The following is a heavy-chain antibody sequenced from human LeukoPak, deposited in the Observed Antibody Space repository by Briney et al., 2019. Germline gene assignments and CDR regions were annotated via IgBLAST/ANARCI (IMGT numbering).Heavy chain of an antibody. V-gene: IGHV4-39*01. CDR2: IYYSGST. D-gene: IGHD1-14*01. J-gene: IGHJ4*02. Sequence: SETLSLTCTVSGGSFSSDNYYWGWIRQPPEKGLEWIGSIYYSGSTYYNPSLKSQVTISVDASKNQFSLNLTSVTAADTAVYYCARHPSRPDRNSHFDHWGRGTLVTVSS. CDR1: GGSFSSDNYY. CDR3: ARHPSRPDRNSHFDH.